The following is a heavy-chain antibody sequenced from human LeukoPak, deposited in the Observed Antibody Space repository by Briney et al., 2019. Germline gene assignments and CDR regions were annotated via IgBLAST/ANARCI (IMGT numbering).Heavy chain of an antibody. CDR3: ARDLPGYSYGYDY. J-gene: IGHJ4*02. CDR1: GITLSNYG. V-gene: IGHV3-23*01. Sequence: PGGSLRLSCAVSGITLSNYGMSWVRQAPGKGLEWVAGISDSGGRTNYADSVKGRFTISRDNPKNTLYLQMNSLRAEDTAVYYCARDLPGYSYGYDYWGQGTLVTFSS. CDR2: ISDSGGRT. D-gene: IGHD5-18*01.